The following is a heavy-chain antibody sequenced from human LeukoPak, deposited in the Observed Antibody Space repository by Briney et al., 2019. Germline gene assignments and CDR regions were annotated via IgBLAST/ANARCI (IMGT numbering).Heavy chain of an antibody. CDR3: ARDTKTIAVPLSP. D-gene: IGHD6-19*01. Sequence: GGSLRLSCAASGFTFSSYSMNWVRQAPGKGLEWVSTISSSSSYIYYADSVKGRFTISRDNAKNSLYLQMNSLRAEDTAVYYCARDTKTIAVPLSPWGQGTLVTVSS. V-gene: IGHV3-21*01. J-gene: IGHJ5*02. CDR2: ISSSSSYI. CDR1: GFTFSSYS.